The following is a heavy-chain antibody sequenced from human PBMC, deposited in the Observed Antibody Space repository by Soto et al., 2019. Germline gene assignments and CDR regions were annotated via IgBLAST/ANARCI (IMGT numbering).Heavy chain of an antibody. D-gene: IGHD3-22*01. CDR1: GGSFSGYY. Sequence: SETLSLTCAVYGGSFSGYYWSWIRQPPGKGLEWIGEINHSGSTNYNPSLKSRVTISVDTSKNQFSLKLSSVTAADTAVYYCARSKVIVVVTLIWYYGMDVWGQGTTVTVSS. V-gene: IGHV4-34*01. CDR2: INHSGST. CDR3: ARSKVIVVVTLIWYYGMDV. J-gene: IGHJ6*02.